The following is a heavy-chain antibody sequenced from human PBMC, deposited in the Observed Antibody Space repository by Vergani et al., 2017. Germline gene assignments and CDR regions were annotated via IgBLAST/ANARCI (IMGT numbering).Heavy chain of an antibody. CDR3: AKDMGPHITMSVRAYYGMDV. CDR2: ISWDGGST. CDR1: GFTFDDYT. V-gene: IGHV3-43*01. J-gene: IGHJ6*02. Sequence: EVQLVESGGVVVQPGGSLRLSCAASGFTFDDYTMHWVRQAPGKGLEWVSLISWDGGSTYYADSVKGRFTISRDNSKNSLYLQMNSLRTEDTALYYCAKDMGPHITMSVRAYYGMDVWGQGTTVTVSS. D-gene: IGHD3-10*02.